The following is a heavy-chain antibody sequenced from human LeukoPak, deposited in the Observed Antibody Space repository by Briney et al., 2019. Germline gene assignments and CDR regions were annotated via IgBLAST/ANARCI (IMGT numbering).Heavy chain of an antibody. V-gene: IGHV3-21*01. Sequence: GGSLRLSCAASGFSFSTYSINWVRQAPGKGLEWVASISRNSNYIYYADSVKGRFTISRDNAKNSLYLQMNSLRTEDTAVYYCVRWGQQWSNWFDPWGQGTLVTVSS. CDR2: ISRNSNYI. CDR1: GFSFSTYS. CDR3: VRWGQQWSNWFDP. J-gene: IGHJ5*02. D-gene: IGHD6-19*01.